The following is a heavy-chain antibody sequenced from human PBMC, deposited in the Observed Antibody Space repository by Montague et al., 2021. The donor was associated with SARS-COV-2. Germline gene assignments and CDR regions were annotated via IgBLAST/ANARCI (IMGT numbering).Heavy chain of an antibody. Sequence: SVKVSCKASGYTFTGYYMHWVRQAPVQGLEWMGWINPNSGGTNYXQKFQGWVTMTRDTSISTAYMELSRLRSDDTAVYYCARAGAGLGYYYYGMDVWGQGTTVTVSS. CDR2: INPNSGGT. CDR1: GYTFTGYY. CDR3: ARAGAGLGYYYYGMDV. D-gene: IGHD3-16*01. V-gene: IGHV1-2*04. J-gene: IGHJ6*02.